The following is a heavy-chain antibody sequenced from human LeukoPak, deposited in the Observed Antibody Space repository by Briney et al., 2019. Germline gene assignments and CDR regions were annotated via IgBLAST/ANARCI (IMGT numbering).Heavy chain of an antibody. Sequence: GGSLRLSCAASGFTFSSYWMTWVRQAPGKGLEWVANIKQDGSEKYYVDSVKGRFIISRDNAKNSLYLQINSLRGEDTAVYYCAREAHFMVRGVIIRRDGLDVWGKGTTVTVSS. CDR3: AREAHFMVRGVIIRRDGLDV. V-gene: IGHV3-7*03. D-gene: IGHD3-10*01. CDR2: IKQDGSEK. J-gene: IGHJ6*04. CDR1: GFTFSSYW.